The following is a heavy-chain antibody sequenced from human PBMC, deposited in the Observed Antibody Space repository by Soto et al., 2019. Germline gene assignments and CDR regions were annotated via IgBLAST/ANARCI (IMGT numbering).Heavy chain of an antibody. V-gene: IGHV3-30*18. Sequence: GGSLRLSCAASGFTFSSYGMHWVRQAPGKGLEWVAVISYDGSNKYYADSVKGRFTTSRDNSKNTLYLQMNSLRAEDTAVYYCAKDRRYSSGWYYFDYWGQGTLVTVSS. CDR2: ISYDGSNK. CDR3: AKDRRYSSGWYYFDY. D-gene: IGHD6-19*01. J-gene: IGHJ4*02. CDR1: GFTFSSYG.